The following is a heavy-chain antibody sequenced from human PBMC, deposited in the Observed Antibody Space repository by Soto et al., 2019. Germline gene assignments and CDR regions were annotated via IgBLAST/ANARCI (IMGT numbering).Heavy chain of an antibody. CDR3: ARQLAYCGGDCYLFDY. D-gene: IGHD2-21*02. CDR1: GGSISSGGYY. V-gene: IGHV4-31*03. Sequence: QVQLQESGPGLVKPSQTLSLTCTVSGGSISSGGYYWSWIRQHPGKGVEWIGYIYYSGSTYYNPSLKSRVAISVDTSKNQFSLKLSSVTAADTAVYYCARQLAYCGGDCYLFDYWGQGTLVTVSS. J-gene: IGHJ4*02. CDR2: IYYSGST.